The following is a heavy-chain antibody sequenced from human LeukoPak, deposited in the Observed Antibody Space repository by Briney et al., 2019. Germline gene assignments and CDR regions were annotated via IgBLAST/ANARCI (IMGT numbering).Heavy chain of an antibody. J-gene: IGHJ4*02. CDR2: MKSSSGDT. CDR3: ARGEYSSSWYPFDY. CDR1: GYTFTGYD. Sequence: ASVKVSCKTSGYTFTGYDINWVRQAPGQGLEWMGWMKSSSGDTHFAQKFQGRVTMTRDTSISTAFMELSSLRSEDTAVYYCARGEYSSSWYPFDYWGQGSPVTVSS. V-gene: IGHV1-8*01. D-gene: IGHD6-13*01.